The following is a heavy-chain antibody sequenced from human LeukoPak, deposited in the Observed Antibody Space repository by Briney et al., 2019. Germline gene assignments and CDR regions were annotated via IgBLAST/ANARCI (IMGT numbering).Heavy chain of an antibody. CDR2: ISWNSGSI. V-gene: IGHV3-9*01. D-gene: IGHD1-26*01. CDR3: AKSMGATPYYGMDV. J-gene: IGHJ6*02. CDR1: GFTFDDYA. Sequence: PGGSLRLSCAASGFTFDDYAMHWVRQAPGKGLEWVSGISWNSGSIGYADSVKGRFTISRDNAKNSLYLQMNSLRAEDTALYYCAKSMGATPYYGMDVWGQGTTVTVSS.